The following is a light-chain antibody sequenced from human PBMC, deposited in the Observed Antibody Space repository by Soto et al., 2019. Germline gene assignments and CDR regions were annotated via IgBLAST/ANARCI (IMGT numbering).Light chain of an antibody. V-gene: IGKV3-20*01. CDR2: GAS. J-gene: IGKJ2*01. Sequence: EIVLTQSPGTLSLSPGERATLSCRASQSVSSSYLAWYQQKPGQAPRLLIYGASTRATGIPDRFSGGGSGTDFTLTISRLEPEDFAVYYCQHYNYWPYTFGQGTKVDIK. CDR1: QSVSSSY. CDR3: QHYNYWPYT.